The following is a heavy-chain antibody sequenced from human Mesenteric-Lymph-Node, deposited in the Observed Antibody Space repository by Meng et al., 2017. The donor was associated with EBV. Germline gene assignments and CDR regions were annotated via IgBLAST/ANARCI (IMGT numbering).Heavy chain of an antibody. CDR2: INDSGNT. Sequence: VDPQRWGAGLLRPSETLSLTCSVYGVSFSDYSWNWIRQSPGKGLEWIGEINDSGNTNYNPSLKSRVIISVDTSKNQFSLNLSSVTAADTAVYYCVRETLGYGGINWFDPWGQGTLVTVSS. CDR3: VRETLGYGGINWFDP. V-gene: IGHV4-34*01. D-gene: IGHD4-23*01. CDR1: GVSFSDYS. J-gene: IGHJ5*02.